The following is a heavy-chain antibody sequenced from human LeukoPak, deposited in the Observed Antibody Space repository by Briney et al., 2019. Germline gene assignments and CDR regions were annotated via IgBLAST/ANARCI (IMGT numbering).Heavy chain of an antibody. CDR3: AKRIAVAGCTDY. D-gene: IGHD6-19*01. CDR2: ISGSGGST. J-gene: IGHJ4*02. V-gene: IGHV3-23*01. Sequence: GGSLRLSCAASGLTFSSYAMSWVRQAPGKGLEWVSAISGSGGSTYYADSVKGRFTISRDNSKNTLYLQMNSLRAEDTAVYYCAKRIAVAGCTDYWGQGTLVTVSS. CDR1: GLTFSSYA.